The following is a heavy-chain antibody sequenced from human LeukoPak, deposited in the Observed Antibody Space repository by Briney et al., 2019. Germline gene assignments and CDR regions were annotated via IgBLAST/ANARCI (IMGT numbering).Heavy chain of an antibody. CDR2: IYSRGST. J-gene: IGHJ3*02. D-gene: IGHD3-22*01. CDR1: GGSISGGHDY. V-gene: IGHV4-61*02. CDR3: AREYYYETSGYHNWVHAFEI. Sequence: SETLSLTCTVSGGSISGGHDYWRWVRQPAGKGLEWIARIYSRGSTDYNPSLKSRVSISGDTSKNQISLKLTSVTAADTAVYYCAREYYYETSGYHNWVHAFEIWGQGTMVTVSS.